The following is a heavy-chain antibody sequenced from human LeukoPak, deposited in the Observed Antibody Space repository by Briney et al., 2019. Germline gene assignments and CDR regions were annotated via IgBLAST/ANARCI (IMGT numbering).Heavy chain of an antibody. D-gene: IGHD4-23*01. CDR1: GGSITSDNYY. CDR3: ARCRDGGRGEAADY. Sequence: SETLSLTCTVSGGSITSDNYYWGWMRQTPGKGLDWIGSIYDSASTNYNPTLKSRVTISLDTSKNQVSLRLTSVTAADTAVYYCARCRDGGRGEAADYWGQGTLVTVSS. J-gene: IGHJ4*02. CDR2: IYDSAST. V-gene: IGHV4-39*07.